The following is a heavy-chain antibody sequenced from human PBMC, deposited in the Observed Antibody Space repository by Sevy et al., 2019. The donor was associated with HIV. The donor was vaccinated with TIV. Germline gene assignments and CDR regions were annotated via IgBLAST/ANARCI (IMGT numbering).Heavy chain of an antibody. J-gene: IGHJ5*02. CDR3: ARVDANYXKGFDP. CDR1: GFTFSSYE. V-gene: IGHV3-48*03. Sequence: GGSLRLSCEASGFTFSSYEMNWVRQAPGKGLEWVSYISSSGTTIKHADSVKVRFTISRDNAKNSLYMQMNSLRAEDTAVYXCARVDANYXKGFDPXXXRTLVTVSS. D-gene: IGHD3-10*01. CDR2: ISSSGTTI.